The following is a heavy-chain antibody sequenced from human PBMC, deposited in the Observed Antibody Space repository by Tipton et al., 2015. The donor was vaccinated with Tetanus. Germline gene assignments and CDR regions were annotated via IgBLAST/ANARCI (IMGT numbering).Heavy chain of an antibody. CDR1: GFTFSSYA. V-gene: IGHV3-30*04. J-gene: IGHJ6*02. Sequence: SLRLSCAASGFTFSSYAMHWVRQAPGKGLEWVAVISYDGSNKYYADSVKGRFTISRDNSKNTLYLQMNSLRAEDTAVYYCARVGYCSSGICYSPDYYYGMDVWGQGATVTVSS. CDR3: ARVGYCSSGICYSPDYYYGMDV. D-gene: IGHD2-15*01. CDR2: ISYDGSNK.